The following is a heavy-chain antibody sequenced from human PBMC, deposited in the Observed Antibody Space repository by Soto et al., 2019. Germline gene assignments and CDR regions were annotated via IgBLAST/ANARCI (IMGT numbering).Heavy chain of an antibody. CDR1: GGSISSYY. Sequence: SETLSLTCTVSGGSISSYYWSWIRQPPGKGLEWIGYIFQSVSTSYNPSLKSRVTISLDTSKNRCSLKLSSVTAADTAVYYCAILTRGFFDYWGQGTLVTVSS. D-gene: IGHD3-10*01. CDR3: AILTRGFFDY. J-gene: IGHJ4*02. CDR2: IFQSVST. V-gene: IGHV4-59*08.